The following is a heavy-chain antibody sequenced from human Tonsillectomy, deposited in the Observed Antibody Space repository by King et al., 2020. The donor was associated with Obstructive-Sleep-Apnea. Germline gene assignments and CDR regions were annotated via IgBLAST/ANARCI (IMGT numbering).Heavy chain of an antibody. V-gene: IGHV5-51*01. D-gene: IGHD3-10*01. CDR1: GYRFTRYW. CDR3: ARLGGLDEDFYRIYDPHMVRGGGYYYYGMDV. Sequence: QLVQSGAEVKKPGESLKISCKGSGYRFTRYWIGWVRQMPGKGLEWMGIIYPGDSDTRYSPSFQGQVTISADKSIRNAYLQWSSLTASDTAMYYCARLGGLDEDFYRIYDPHMVRGGGYYYYGMDVWGQGTTVTVSS. J-gene: IGHJ6*02. CDR2: IYPGDSDT.